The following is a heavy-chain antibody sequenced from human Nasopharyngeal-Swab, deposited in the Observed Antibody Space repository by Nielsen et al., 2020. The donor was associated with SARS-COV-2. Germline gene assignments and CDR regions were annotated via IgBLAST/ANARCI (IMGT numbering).Heavy chain of an antibody. CDR3: ARRAARDGYNYEVDP. D-gene: IGHD5-24*01. CDR1: GYSFTSYW. Sequence: GESLKISCKGSGYSFTSYWIGWVRQMPGKGLEWMGIIYPGDSDTRYSPSFQGQVTISADKSISTAYLQWSSLKASDTAMYYCARRAARDGYNYEVDPWGQGTLVTVSS. CDR2: IYPGDSDT. J-gene: IGHJ5*02. V-gene: IGHV5-51*01.